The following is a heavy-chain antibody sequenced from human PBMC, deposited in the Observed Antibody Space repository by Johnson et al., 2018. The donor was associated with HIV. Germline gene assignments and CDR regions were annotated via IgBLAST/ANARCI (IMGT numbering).Heavy chain of an antibody. V-gene: IGHV3-30*03. CDR3: ARDLRRDSSSPGPFDI. CDR1: GFTFDDYG. J-gene: IGHJ3*02. Sequence: QVQLVESGGGVVQPGGSLRLSCAASGFTFDDYGMSWVRQGPGKGLEWVAVISYDGSNKYYADSVKGRFTISRDSAKNFLYLQMNSLRAEDTAVYYCARDLRRDSSSPGPFDIGGQGTMVTVSS. D-gene: IGHD6-6*01. CDR2: ISYDGSNK.